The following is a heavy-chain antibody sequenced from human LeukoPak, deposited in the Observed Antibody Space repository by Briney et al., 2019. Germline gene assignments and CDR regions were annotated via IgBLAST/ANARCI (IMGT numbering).Heavy chain of an antibody. CDR1: GGSISSSSYY. D-gene: IGHD3-16*01. CDR3: ARESCDYVWGRSCNWFDP. Sequence: SETLSLTCTVSGGSISSSSYYWGWIRLPPGKGLEWIGSIYYSGSTYYNPSLKSRVTISVDTSKNQFSLKLSSVTAADTAVYYCARESCDYVWGRSCNWFDPWGQGTLVTVSS. CDR2: IYYSGST. V-gene: IGHV4-39*02. J-gene: IGHJ5*02.